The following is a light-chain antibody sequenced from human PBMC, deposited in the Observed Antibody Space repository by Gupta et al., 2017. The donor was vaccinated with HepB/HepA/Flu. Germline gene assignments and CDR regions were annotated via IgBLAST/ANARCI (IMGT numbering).Light chain of an antibody. CDR2: GAS. CDR1: QSVSSN. CDR3: QQYNNWSPWT. Sequence: EIVMTQSPATLSVSPGERATLSCRASQSVSSNLAWYQQKPGQAPRLLIYGASTRATGIPARFRGSGSGTKFTLTISSLQAEDFGVYYCQQYNNWSPWTFGEGTKVEIK. J-gene: IGKJ1*01. V-gene: IGKV3-15*01.